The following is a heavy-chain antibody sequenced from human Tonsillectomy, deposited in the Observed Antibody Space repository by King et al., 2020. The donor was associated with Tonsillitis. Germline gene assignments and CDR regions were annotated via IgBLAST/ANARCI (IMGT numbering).Heavy chain of an antibody. Sequence: VQLVESGGGLVQPGRSLRVSCTASGFTFGDYAMSWFRQAPGKGLEGVGFIRSKAYGGTTKYAASVKGRFTIPRDDSKSIAYLQMNSLKTEDTAVYYCTRDTMVRGVSYYYYYMDVWGKGTTVTVSS. CDR3: TRDTMVRGVSYYYYYMDV. CDR1: GFTFGDYA. J-gene: IGHJ6*03. CDR2: IRSKAYGGTT. V-gene: IGHV3-49*03. D-gene: IGHD3-10*01.